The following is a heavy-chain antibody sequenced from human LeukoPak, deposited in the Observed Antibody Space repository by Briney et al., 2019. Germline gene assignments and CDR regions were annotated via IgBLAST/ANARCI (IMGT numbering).Heavy chain of an antibody. D-gene: IGHD6-13*01. J-gene: IGHJ3*02. CDR2: MSYNSGGT. V-gene: IGHV1-2*02. Sequence: ASVKVSCKASGYTFTSYGITWVRQAPGQGLEWMGWMSYNSGGTNYAQNFQGRVTMTRDTSISTAYMEVITLRSDDTAVYYCTTSTGYSSTWGAFDIWGQGTMVTVSS. CDR1: GYTFTSYG. CDR3: TTSTGYSSTWGAFDI.